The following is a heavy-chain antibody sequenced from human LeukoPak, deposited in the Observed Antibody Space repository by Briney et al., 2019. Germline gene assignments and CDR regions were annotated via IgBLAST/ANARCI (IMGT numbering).Heavy chain of an antibody. CDR1: GDSISSYY. D-gene: IGHD4-17*01. V-gene: IGHV4-59*08. Sequence: SETLSLTCTVSGDSISSYYWRWIRQPPGKGLDWIGYIYYSGGTNYNPSLKSRVTISVDTSKNQFSLKLSSVTAADTAVYYCARGEHYGDWFDPWGQGTLVTVSS. J-gene: IGHJ5*02. CDR2: IYYSGGT. CDR3: ARGEHYGDWFDP.